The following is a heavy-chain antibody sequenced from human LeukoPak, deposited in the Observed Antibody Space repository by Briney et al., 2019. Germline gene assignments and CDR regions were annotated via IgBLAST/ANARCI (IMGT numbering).Heavy chain of an antibody. CDR2: IKDDGSEK. V-gene: IGHV3-7*01. D-gene: IGHD7-27*01. CDR3: SNWGDTWGLDF. CDR1: GLNFRKSW. Sequence: PGGSLRLSCAASGLNFRKSWMTWVRQAPGRGLEWVANIKDDGSEKYYVASVKGRFTISRDNTKNSLYLQMNSLGAEDTAVYYCSNWGDTWGLDFWGQGILVSVSS. J-gene: IGHJ4*02.